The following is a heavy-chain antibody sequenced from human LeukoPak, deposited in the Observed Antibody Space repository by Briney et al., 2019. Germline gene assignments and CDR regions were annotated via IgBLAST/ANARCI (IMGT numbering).Heavy chain of an antibody. V-gene: IGHV3-23*01. D-gene: IGHD2-21*01. Sequence: GGSLRLSCAAPGFTFSNYGLSWVRQAPGKGLEWVSGISRGGDTYYAESVKGRFTISRDNSKSTLYLEMNSLRAEDTAIYYCAKSGIAATCAPDYWGQGVLVIVSS. J-gene: IGHJ4*02. CDR1: GFTFSNYG. CDR2: ISRGGDT. CDR3: AKSGIAATCAPDY.